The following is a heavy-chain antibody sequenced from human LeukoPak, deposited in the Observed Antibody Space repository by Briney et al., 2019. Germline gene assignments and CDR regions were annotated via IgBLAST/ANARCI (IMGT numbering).Heavy chain of an antibody. Sequence: GGSLRLSCAASGFTFSSYGMSWVRQAPGKGLEWVSAISGSGASTYYADSVKGRFTMSRDNSKNTLYLQMNSLRAEDTAVYYCARDPKDDSSGYYYFDYWGQGTLVTVSS. CDR3: ARDPKDDSSGYYYFDY. D-gene: IGHD3-22*01. J-gene: IGHJ4*02. CDR2: ISGSGAST. CDR1: GFTFSSYG. V-gene: IGHV3-23*01.